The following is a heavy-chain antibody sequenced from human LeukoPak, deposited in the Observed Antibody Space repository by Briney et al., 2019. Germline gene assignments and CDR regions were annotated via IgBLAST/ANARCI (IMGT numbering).Heavy chain of an antibody. J-gene: IGHJ4*02. Sequence: ASVKVSCKASGYTFTSYGISWVRQAPGQGLEWMGWISAYNGNTNYAQKLQGRVTMTTDTSTSTAYMELRSLRSGDTAVYYCARGYDILTGYYFFDYWGQGTLVTVSS. CDR2: ISAYNGNT. CDR1: GYTFTSYG. V-gene: IGHV1-18*01. CDR3: ARGYDILTGYYFFDY. D-gene: IGHD3-9*01.